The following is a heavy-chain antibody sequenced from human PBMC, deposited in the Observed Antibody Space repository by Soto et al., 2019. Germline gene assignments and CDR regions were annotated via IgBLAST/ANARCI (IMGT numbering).Heavy chain of an antibody. CDR1: GDSLHIGGYY. CDR2: IYYTGKT. D-gene: IGHD2-2*01. V-gene: IGHV4-31*03. CDR3: GRDVTSNANCIDS. J-gene: IGHJ5*01. Sequence: QVQLQESGPGLVKPSQTLSLTCSVSGDSLHIGGYYWTWIRQRPGEGLEWMGYIYYTGKTYYNPSLESRLTMSVDRSKNQFSLKLNSVTAADTAVYYCGRDVTSNANCIDSWGQGTLVPSPQ.